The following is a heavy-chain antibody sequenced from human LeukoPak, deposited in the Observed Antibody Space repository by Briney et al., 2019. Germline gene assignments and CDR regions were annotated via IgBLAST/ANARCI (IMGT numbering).Heavy chain of an antibody. V-gene: IGHV3-64D*09. CDR2: ITANGGSI. D-gene: IGHD1-14*01. CDR1: GFTFCNYA. J-gene: IGHJ6*02. CDR3: VKATGKNYYYGMDV. Sequence: GGPLRLSCSASGFTFCNYAMHWVRPAPGKGLEYVSAITANGGSIYYADSVKGRFTISRDNSENTLYLQMSSLRAEDTAVYYCVKATGKNYYYGMDVWGQGTTVTVSS.